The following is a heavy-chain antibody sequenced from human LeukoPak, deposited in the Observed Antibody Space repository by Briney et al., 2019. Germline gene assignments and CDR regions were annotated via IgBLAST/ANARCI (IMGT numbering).Heavy chain of an antibody. CDR3: ARGRPPGRSRSVCDY. J-gene: IGHJ4*02. Sequence: SETLSPTCAVYGGSFSGYYWSWIRQPPGKGLEWIGEINHSGSTNYNPSLKSRVTISVDTSKNQFSLKLSSVTAADTAVYYCARGRPPGRSRSVCDYWGQGTLVTVSS. D-gene: IGHD1-26*01. CDR2: INHSGST. CDR1: GGSFSGYY. V-gene: IGHV4-34*01.